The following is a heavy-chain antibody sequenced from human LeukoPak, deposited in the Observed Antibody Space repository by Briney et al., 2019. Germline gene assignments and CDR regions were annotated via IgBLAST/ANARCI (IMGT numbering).Heavy chain of an antibody. CDR1: GFTFSSYG. J-gene: IGHJ4*02. V-gene: IGHV3-30*03. CDR2: ISYDGSNK. CDR3: ARDGRFGEPRGDY. Sequence: PGGSLRLSCAASGFTFSSYGMHWVRQAPGKGLEWVAVISYDGSNKYYADSVKGRFTISRDNSKNTLYLQMNSLRAEDTAVYYCARDGRFGEPRGDYWGQGTLVTVSS. D-gene: IGHD3-10*01.